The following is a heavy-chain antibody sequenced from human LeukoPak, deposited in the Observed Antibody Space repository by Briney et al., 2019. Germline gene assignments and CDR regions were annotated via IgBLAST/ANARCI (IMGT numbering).Heavy chain of an antibody. J-gene: IGHJ3*01. CDR2: IYSGGNT. D-gene: IGHD3-3*01. CDR3: ARAHGVTIFGVIMYDAFDV. CDR1: GFTFSSYA. Sequence: GGSLRLSCAASGFTFSSYAMSWVRQAPGKGLEWVSVIYSGGNTYYADSVKGRFTISRDNSKNTLYLQMTSLRAEDTAVYYCARAHGVTIFGVIMYDAFDVWGQGTMVTVSS. V-gene: IGHV3-53*01.